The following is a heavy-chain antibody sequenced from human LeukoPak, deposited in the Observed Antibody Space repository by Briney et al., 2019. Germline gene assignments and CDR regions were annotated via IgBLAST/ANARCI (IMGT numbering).Heavy chain of an antibody. CDR3: ARLPSGTFDY. D-gene: IGHD6-13*01. V-gene: IGHV4-39*01. J-gene: IGHJ4*02. CDR1: GGSINSGTYY. CDR2: IYYSGNT. Sequence: SETLSLTCTVSGGSINSGTYYWGWVRQPPGKGLEWIGTIYYSGNTYYNPSLKSRVTISIDTSKNQFSLKLSSVTAADMAVYYCARLPSGTFDYWGRGTLATVSS.